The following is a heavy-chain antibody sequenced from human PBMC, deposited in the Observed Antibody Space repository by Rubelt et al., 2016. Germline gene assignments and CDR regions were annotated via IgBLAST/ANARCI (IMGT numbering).Heavy chain of an antibody. V-gene: IGHV3-48*01. Sequence: RLSCAASGFTFSSYSMNWVRQAPGKGLEWVSYISSSSSTIYYADSVKGRFTISRDNAKNSLYLQMNSLRAEDTAVYYCARRKVVPAAIVDYGMDVWGQGTTVTVSS. D-gene: IGHD2-2*02. J-gene: IGHJ6*02. CDR2: ISSSSSTI. CDR1: GFTFSSYS. CDR3: ARRKVVPAAIVDYGMDV.